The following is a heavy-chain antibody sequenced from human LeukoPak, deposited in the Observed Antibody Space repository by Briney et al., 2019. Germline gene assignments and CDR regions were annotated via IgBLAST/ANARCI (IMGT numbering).Heavy chain of an antibody. CDR1: GGSISSSSYY. CDR3: ASHSGSGNYFDY. V-gene: IGHV4-39*07. D-gene: IGHD3-10*01. J-gene: IGHJ4*02. Sequence: SETLSLTCTVSGGSISSSSYYWGWIRQPPGKGLEWIGSIYYSGSTYYNPSLKSRVTISVDTSKNQFSLKLSSVTAADTAVYYCASHSGSGNYFDYWGQGTLVTVSS. CDR2: IYYSGST.